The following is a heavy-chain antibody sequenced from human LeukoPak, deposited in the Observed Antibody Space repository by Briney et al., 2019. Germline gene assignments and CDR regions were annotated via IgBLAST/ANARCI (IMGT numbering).Heavy chain of an antibody. CDR3: ARVKDPGGYYYYYYMDV. CDR2: ISYRGST. Sequence: SETLSLTCTVSGGSISSSSHYWGWIRQPPGKGLEWIGSISYRGSTYYNPSLKSRVTISLDTSKNQFSLKLSSVTAADTAMYYCARVKDPGGYYYYYYMDVWGKGTTVTVSS. J-gene: IGHJ6*03. CDR1: GGSISSSSHY. D-gene: IGHD3-16*01. V-gene: IGHV4-39*07.